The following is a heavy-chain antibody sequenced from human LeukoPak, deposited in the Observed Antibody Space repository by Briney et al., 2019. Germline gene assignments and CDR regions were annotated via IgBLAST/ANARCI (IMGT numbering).Heavy chain of an antibody. CDR3: ARVRFMPDWSAKSGFDY. CDR2: IIPIFGTA. D-gene: IGHD3-3*01. J-gene: IGHJ4*02. Sequence: SVKVSCKASGGTFSSYAISWVRQAPEQGLEWMGGIIPIFGTANYAQKFQGRVTITADESTSTAYMELSSLRSEDTAVYYCARVRFMPDWSAKSGFDYWGQGTLVTVSS. CDR1: GGTFSSYA. V-gene: IGHV1-69*13.